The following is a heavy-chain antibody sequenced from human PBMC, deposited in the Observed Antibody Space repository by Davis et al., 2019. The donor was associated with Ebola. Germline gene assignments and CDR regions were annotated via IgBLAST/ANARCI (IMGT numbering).Heavy chain of an antibody. CDR3: ARLHWTSGYDSDY. CDR1: GGSVSSGSYY. J-gene: IGHJ4*02. CDR2: FYYSGST. Sequence: PSETLSLTCTVSGGSVSSGSYYWTWIRQPPGKGLEWVGYFYYSGSTDYNPSLKSRVTISVDTSKNQFSLKLSSVTAADTAVYYCARLHWTSGYDSDYWGQGTLVTVSS. D-gene: IGHD5-12*01. V-gene: IGHV4-61*01.